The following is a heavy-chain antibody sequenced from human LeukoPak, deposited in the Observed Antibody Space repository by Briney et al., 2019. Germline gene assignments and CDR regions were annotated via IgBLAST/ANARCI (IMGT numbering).Heavy chain of an antibody. CDR1: GGSVSSGSYY. J-gene: IGHJ6*02. CDR2: VYYHGGT. V-gene: IGHV4-61*01. CDR3: ARVSNGYAYYYYYGMDV. D-gene: IGHD5-12*01. Sequence: KTSETLSLTCTVSGGSVSSGSYYWSWIRQPPGKGLEWIGYVYYHGGTNYNPSLKSRVSMSLETSKNQFSLKVNSVTPADTAVYYCARVSNGYAYYYYYGMDVWGQGTTVTVSS.